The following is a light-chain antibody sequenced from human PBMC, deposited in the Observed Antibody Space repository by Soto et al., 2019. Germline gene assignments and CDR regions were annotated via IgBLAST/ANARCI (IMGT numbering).Light chain of an antibody. Sequence: DIQMTQSPSSLSAAVGDRVSVTCRASQSISTFLNWYQQRPGEAPKLRIYDASSLQGGVPSRFRGSGAGADFTLTIGSLQHEEFATYYFQHSYTTPRTFGQGKTVEVK. V-gene: IGKV1-39*01. CDR3: QHSYTTPRT. CDR1: QSISTF. J-gene: IGKJ1*01. CDR2: DAS.